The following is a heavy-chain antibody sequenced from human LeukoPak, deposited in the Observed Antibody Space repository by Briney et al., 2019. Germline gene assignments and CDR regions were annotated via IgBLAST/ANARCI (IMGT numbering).Heavy chain of an antibody. D-gene: IGHD5-24*01. CDR1: GLTVSTNY. CDR2: IHSSGSA. Sequence: GGSLRLSCAASGLTVSTNYMSWVRQVPGKGLEWGSLIHSSGSAYYADSVKGRFTISRDHSKNTLYLQMNSLTAEDTAVYYCARTSLSGDGYKVGYFDYWGQGTLVTVSS. V-gene: IGHV3-53*01. CDR3: ARTSLSGDGYKVGYFDY. J-gene: IGHJ4*02.